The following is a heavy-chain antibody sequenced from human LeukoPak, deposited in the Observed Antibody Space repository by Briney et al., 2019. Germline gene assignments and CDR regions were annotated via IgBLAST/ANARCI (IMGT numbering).Heavy chain of an antibody. CDR2: ISAYNGNT. D-gene: IGHD3-10*01. Sequence: ASVKVSCKASGYTFTSYGISWVRQAPGQGLEWMGWISAYNGNTNYAQKLQGRVTMTTDTSTSTAYMELRSLRSDDTAVYYCARDSLRGSMARGVITSERLDAFDIWGQGTMVTVSS. CDR3: ARDSLRGSMARGVITSERLDAFDI. V-gene: IGHV1-18*01. J-gene: IGHJ3*02. CDR1: GYTFTSYG.